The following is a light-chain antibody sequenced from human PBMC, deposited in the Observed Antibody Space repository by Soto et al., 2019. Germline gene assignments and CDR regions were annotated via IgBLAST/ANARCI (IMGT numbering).Light chain of an antibody. V-gene: IGKV3-20*01. CDR3: HQYGSTPPYT. CDR2: GSS. J-gene: IGKJ2*01. Sequence: EVVLTQSPGTLSLSPGERATLSCRASQSIINNYLAWYQQRPGQAPRLLIYGSSDRATGIPGRFSGSGSGTDFTLTISILEPEDFAVYYCHQYGSTPPYTFGQGTKVEI. CDR1: QSIINNY.